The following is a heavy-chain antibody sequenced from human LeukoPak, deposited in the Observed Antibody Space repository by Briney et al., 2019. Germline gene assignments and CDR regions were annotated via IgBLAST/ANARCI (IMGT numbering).Heavy chain of an antibody. CDR2: INPNSGGT. CDR1: GYSFTGYY. D-gene: IGHD1-26*01. J-gene: IGHJ4*02. CDR3: ARDRGSVWWELRQEFDY. Sequence: PGASVKVSCKASGYSFTGYYIHWVRQAPGQGLEWMGWINPNSGGTNYAQKFQGRVTMTRDTSISTAYMELSRLRSDDTAVYYCARDRGSVWWELRQEFDYWGQGTLVTVSS. V-gene: IGHV1-2*02.